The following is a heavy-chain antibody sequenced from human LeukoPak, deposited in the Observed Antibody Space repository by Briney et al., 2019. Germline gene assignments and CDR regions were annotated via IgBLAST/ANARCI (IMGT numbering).Heavy chain of an antibody. J-gene: IGHJ4*02. CDR3: ARDSRPSHSSGWYGHFDY. CDR1: GGTFSSYA. D-gene: IGHD6-19*01. Sequence: ASVKVSCKASGGTFSSYAISWVRQAPGQGLEWMGGIIPIFGTANYARKFQGRVTITADESTSTAYMELSSLRSEDTAVYYCARDSRPSHSSGWYGHFDYWGQGTLVTVSS. CDR2: IIPIFGTA. V-gene: IGHV1-69*13.